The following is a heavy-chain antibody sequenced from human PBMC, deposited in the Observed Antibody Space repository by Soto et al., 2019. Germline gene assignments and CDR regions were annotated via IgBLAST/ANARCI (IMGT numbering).Heavy chain of an antibody. J-gene: IGHJ4*02. CDR3: ARGTSYYVVDY. CDR1: GGSISSYY. V-gene: IGHV4-59*01. Sequence: QVQLQESGPGLVKPSETLSLTCTVSGGSISSYYWSWIRQPPGKGLEWIGYIFYSGSTNYNPSLRSRVTISVDTSKNQFSLKLSSVTAADTAVYYCARGTSYYVVDYWGQGTLVPVSS. CDR2: IFYSGST. D-gene: IGHD3-3*01.